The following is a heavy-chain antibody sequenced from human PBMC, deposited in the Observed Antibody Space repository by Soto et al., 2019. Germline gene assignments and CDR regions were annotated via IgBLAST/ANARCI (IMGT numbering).Heavy chain of an antibody. CDR3: AKEDDYGGAYFDY. CDR2: ISYDGSNK. J-gene: IGHJ4*02. Sequence: QVQLVESGGGVVQPGRSLRLSCAASGFTFSSYGMHWVRQAPGKGLEWVAVISYDGSNKYYADSVKGRFTISRDNSKNPLYLQMNSRRAEDTAVYYCAKEDDYGGAYFDYWGQGTLVTVSS. CDR1: GFTFSSYG. V-gene: IGHV3-30*18. D-gene: IGHD4-17*01.